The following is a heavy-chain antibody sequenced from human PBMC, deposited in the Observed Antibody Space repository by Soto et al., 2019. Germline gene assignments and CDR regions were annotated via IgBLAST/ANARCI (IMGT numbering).Heavy chain of an antibody. J-gene: IGHJ5*02. Sequence: PSETLSLTCTVSGGSISSGGYYWSWIRQHPGKGLEWIGYIYYSGSTYYNPSLKSRVTISVDTSKNQFSLKLSSVTAADTAVYYCARAIAARPMLWFDPWGQGTLVNVSS. CDR2: IYYSGST. CDR1: GGSISSGGYY. V-gene: IGHV4-31*03. CDR3: ARAIAARPMLWFDP. D-gene: IGHD6-6*01.